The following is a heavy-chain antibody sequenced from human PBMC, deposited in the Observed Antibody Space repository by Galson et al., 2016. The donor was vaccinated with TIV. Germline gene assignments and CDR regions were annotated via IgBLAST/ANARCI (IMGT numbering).Heavy chain of an antibody. CDR1: GGSFSDYY. Sequence: SETLSLTCTVSGGSFSDYYWSWIRQPPGKGLDWIGYVYYTGSTDYNPSLKSRVTISVDTSKNQFSLRLSSVTAADTAMYYCARVHLGYFDYWGQGILVTVSS. D-gene: IGHD3-16*01. CDR2: VYYTGST. V-gene: IGHV4-59*01. CDR3: ARVHLGYFDY. J-gene: IGHJ4*02.